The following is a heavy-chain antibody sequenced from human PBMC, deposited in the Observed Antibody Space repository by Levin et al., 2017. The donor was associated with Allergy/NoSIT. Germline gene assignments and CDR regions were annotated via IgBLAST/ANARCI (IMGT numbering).Heavy chain of an antibody. CDR2: INEAGTDT. Sequence: GGSLRLSCAASGFTFGSYAMNWVRQAPGKGLEWVSSINEAGTDTFFANSVKGRFTISRDNSKSTLYLQMNSLRADDTAVYFCGKPLGQSLIGGGGVAYWGQGTLVTVSS. D-gene: IGHD3-16*01. CDR3: GKPLGQSLIGGGGVAY. CDR1: GFTFGSYA. V-gene: IGHV3-23*01. J-gene: IGHJ4*02.